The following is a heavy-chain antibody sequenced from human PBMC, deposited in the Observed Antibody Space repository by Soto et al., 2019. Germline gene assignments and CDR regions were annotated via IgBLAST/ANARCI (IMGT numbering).Heavy chain of an antibody. V-gene: IGHV3-48*01. J-gene: IGHJ3*02. CDR1: GFTFSSYS. D-gene: IGHD3-3*01. Sequence: GGSLRLSCAASGFTFSSYSMNWVRQAPGKGLEWVSYISSSTIYYADSVKGRFTISRDNAKNSLYLQMNSLRAEDTAVYYCARDDERITIFGVVMVAFDIWGQGTMVTVSS. CDR2: ISSSTI. CDR3: ARDDERITIFGVVMVAFDI.